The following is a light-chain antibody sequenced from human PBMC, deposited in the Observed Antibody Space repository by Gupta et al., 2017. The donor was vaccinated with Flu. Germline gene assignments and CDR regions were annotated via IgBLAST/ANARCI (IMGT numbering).Light chain of an antibody. CDR3: QQDIRFPCT. CDR1: ETLSTY. V-gene: IGKV1-5*03. Sequence: DIQMTQSPSTLSASVGDRVIITCRASETLSTYLAWYQQRPGKVPKLLIYLASTLENGVPSRFSGSGSGTEFTLTISALQPDDFATYYCQQDIRFPCTFGQGTKL. J-gene: IGKJ2*01. CDR2: LAS.